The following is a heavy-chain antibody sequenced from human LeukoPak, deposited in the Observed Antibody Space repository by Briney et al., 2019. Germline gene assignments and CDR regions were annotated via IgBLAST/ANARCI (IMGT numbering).Heavy chain of an antibody. J-gene: IGHJ4*02. V-gene: IGHV3-21*01. CDR1: GFTFSGYS. CDR2: ISSSSSYI. CDR3: ASSSYYYGSGNFDY. Sequence: PGGSLRLSCAASGFTFSGYSMNWVRQAPGKGLEWVSSISSSSSYIYYADSVKGRFTISRDNAKNSLYLQMNSLRAEDTAVYYCASSSYYYGSGNFDYWGQGTLVTVSS. D-gene: IGHD3-10*01.